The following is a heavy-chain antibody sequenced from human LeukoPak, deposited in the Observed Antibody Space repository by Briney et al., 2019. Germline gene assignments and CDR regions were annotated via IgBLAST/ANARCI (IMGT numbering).Heavy chain of an antibody. CDR3: ARDPYGGTYGDTYYYYMDV. D-gene: IGHD1-26*01. CDR2: ITSSSTYT. J-gene: IGHJ6*03. V-gene: IGHV3-21*01. Sequence: GGFLRLSCAASGFTFSSYSMNWVRQTPGKGLEWVSSITSSSTYTFYADSVKGRFTISRDNARNSLYLQMNSLRAEDTAVYYCARDPYGGTYGDTYYYYMDVWGKGTTVTISS. CDR1: GFTFSSYS.